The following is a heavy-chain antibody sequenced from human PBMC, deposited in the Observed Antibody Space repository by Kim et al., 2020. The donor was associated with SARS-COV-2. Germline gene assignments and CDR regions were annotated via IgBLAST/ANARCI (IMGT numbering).Heavy chain of an antibody. J-gene: IGHJ4*02. Sequence: GGSLRLSCAASGFTFSSYGMHWVRQAPGKGLEWVAVISYDGSNKYYADSVKGRFTISRDNSKNTLYLQMNSLRAEDTAVYYCAKGLRAVLRGRFDYWGQGTLVTVSS. D-gene: IGHD3-16*01. CDR3: AKGLRAVLRGRFDY. CDR2: ISYDGSNK. CDR1: GFTFSSYG. V-gene: IGHV3-30*18.